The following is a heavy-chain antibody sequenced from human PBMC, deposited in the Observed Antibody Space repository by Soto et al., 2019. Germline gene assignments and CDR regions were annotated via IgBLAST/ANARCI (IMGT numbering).Heavy chain of an antibody. CDR2: INPSGGST. Sequence: GASVKVSCKAFGYIFTSYYMHWVRQAPGQGLEWMGIINPSGGSTSYAQKFQGRVTMTRDTSTSTVYMELSSLRSEDTAVYYCARSGPYDSSGSYPPDFDYWGQGTLVTVSS. CDR1: GYIFTSYY. J-gene: IGHJ4*02. D-gene: IGHD3-22*01. V-gene: IGHV1-46*01. CDR3: ARSGPYDSSGSYPPDFDY.